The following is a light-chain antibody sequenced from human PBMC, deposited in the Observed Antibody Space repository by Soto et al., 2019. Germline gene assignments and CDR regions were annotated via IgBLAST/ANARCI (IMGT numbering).Light chain of an antibody. Sequence: DIPMTQSPSSLSASVGDRVTITCRASQSISSYLNWYQQKPGKAPKLLIYAASSLQSGVPSRFSGSGSGTDFTLTISSLQPEDFAPYYCQQSYSTPRAFGPGTKVDIK. CDR1: QSISSY. V-gene: IGKV1-39*01. J-gene: IGKJ3*01. CDR3: QQSYSTPRA. CDR2: AAS.